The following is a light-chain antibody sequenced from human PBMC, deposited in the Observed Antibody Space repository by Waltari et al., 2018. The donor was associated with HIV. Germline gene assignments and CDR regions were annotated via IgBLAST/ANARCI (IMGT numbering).Light chain of an antibody. CDR2: GAS. CDR3: QQYYDWPLT. CDR1: QSVYSN. Sequence: EIVMTQSPVTLSVSPGERATLSCRASQSVYSNLAWYQQKPGQAPRIVIYGASTRATGIPARFSGSGSGTEFTLTISSLQSEDFELYYCQQYYDWPLTFGGGTKVEIK. V-gene: IGKV3-15*01. J-gene: IGKJ4*01.